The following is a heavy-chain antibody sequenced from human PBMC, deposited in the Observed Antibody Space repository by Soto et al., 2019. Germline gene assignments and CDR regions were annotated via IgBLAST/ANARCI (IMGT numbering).Heavy chain of an antibody. CDR2: TIPMFGTP. CDR1: GVTFSKYA. V-gene: IGHV1-69*01. J-gene: IGHJ6*02. D-gene: IGHD3-22*01. Sequence: QVQLVQSGAEMQQPGASVRVSCKASGVTFSKYAFSWVRQAPGQGLEWLGGTIPMFGTPNYAQKFQGRVAISADESTARVYMELGSLRSEDTAVYFCARPLRDRNYYAGMAVWGQGTTVTVSS. CDR3: ARPLRDRNYYAGMAV.